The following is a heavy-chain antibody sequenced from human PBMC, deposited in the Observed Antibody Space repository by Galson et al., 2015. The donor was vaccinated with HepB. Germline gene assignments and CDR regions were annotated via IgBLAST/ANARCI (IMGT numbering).Heavy chain of an antibody. CDR1: GFTFSSYW. J-gene: IGHJ4*02. Sequence: SLRLSCAASGFTFSSYWMSWVRQAPGKGLEWVANIKQDGSEKYYVDSVKGRFTISRDNAKNSLYLQMNSLRAEDTAVYYCARDHSSSWYCDFDYWGQGTLVTVSS. V-gene: IGHV3-7*03. CDR3: ARDHSSSWYCDFDY. CDR2: IKQDGSEK. D-gene: IGHD6-13*01.